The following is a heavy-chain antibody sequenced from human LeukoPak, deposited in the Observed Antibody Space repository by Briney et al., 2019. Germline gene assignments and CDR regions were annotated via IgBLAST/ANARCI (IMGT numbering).Heavy chain of an antibody. V-gene: IGHV4-59*01. CDR1: GGSISSYY. D-gene: IGHD3-10*02. Sequence: SETLSLTCTVSGGSISSYYWSWIRQPPGKGLEWIGYIYYSGSTNCNPSLKSRVTISVDTSKNQFSLKLSSVTAADTAVYYCARDRGLTKSGGVGFDYWGQGTLITVSS. CDR2: IYYSGST. CDR3: ARDRGLTKSGGVGFDY. J-gene: IGHJ4*02.